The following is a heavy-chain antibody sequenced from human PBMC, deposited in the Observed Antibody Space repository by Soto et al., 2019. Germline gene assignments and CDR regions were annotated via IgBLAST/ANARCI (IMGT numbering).Heavy chain of an antibody. V-gene: IGHV3-7*03. CDR3: ASGGDYYDREHGY. J-gene: IGHJ4*02. CDR1: GFTFSSYW. Sequence: LRLSCAASGFTFSSYWMSWVRQAPGKGLEWVANIKQDGSEKYYVGSVKGRFTISRDNAQNSLYLQMNSLRAEDTAVYYCASGGDYYDREHGYWGQGTLVTVSS. CDR2: IKQDGSEK. D-gene: IGHD3-22*01.